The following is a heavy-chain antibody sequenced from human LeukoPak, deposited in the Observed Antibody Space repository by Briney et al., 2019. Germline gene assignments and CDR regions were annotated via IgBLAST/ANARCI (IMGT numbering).Heavy chain of an antibody. CDR3: ARVEYYYDSSGYSFLNY. Sequence: ASVKVSCKASGYSFTSYYMHWVRQAPGQGLEWMGWINPNSGGTNYAQKFQGRVTMTRDTSISTAYMELSRLRSDDTAVYYCARVEYYYDSSGYSFLNYWGQGTLVTVSS. CDR1: GYSFTSYY. J-gene: IGHJ4*02. V-gene: IGHV1-2*02. D-gene: IGHD3-22*01. CDR2: INPNSGGT.